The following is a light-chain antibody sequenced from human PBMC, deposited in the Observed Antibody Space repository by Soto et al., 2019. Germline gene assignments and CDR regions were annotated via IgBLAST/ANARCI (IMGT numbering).Light chain of an antibody. J-gene: IGKJ5*01. Sequence: DIVMTQSPRSLPVTPGEAGSISCMSSQSLLYNNTYNYLDWYVQKPGQSPQLLIYFGSNRAPGVPDRFSGSGSGTDFTLKINRVEAEDVGTYYCMQALQSLTFGQGTRLEIK. CDR2: FGS. CDR3: MQALQSLT. CDR1: QSLLYNNTYNY. V-gene: IGKV2-28*01.